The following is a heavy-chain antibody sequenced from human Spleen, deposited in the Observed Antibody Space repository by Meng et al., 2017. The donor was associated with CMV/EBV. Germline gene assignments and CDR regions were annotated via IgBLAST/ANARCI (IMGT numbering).Heavy chain of an antibody. D-gene: IGHD5-18*01. J-gene: IGHJ4*02. Sequence: GGSLRLSCAASGFTFSSYWMSWVRQAPGKGLEWVGRIKSKTEGGTTDYAAPVKGRFTISRDDSKNTLYLQMNSLKTEDTAVYYCTTDRGGYSDDYYFDYWGQGTLVTVSS. CDR1: GFTFSSYW. V-gene: IGHV3-15*01. CDR3: TTDRGGYSDDYYFDY. CDR2: IKSKTEGGTT.